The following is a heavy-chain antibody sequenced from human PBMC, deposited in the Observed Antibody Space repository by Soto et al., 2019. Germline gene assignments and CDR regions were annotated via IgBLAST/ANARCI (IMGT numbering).Heavy chain of an antibody. J-gene: IGHJ5*02. V-gene: IGHV4-30-4*01. Sequence: SETLSLTCTVSGGSISSGDYSWSWVRQSPGKGLEWIGHIYNSGITYYNPSLKSRVVISIDTSRNQFSLRLNSLTAADRAVYFCARGVTEFGVVSRFWYDPWSQGTVVTVSS. CDR3: ARGVTEFGVVSRFWYDP. CDR1: GGSISSGDYS. CDR2: IYNSGIT. D-gene: IGHD3-3*01.